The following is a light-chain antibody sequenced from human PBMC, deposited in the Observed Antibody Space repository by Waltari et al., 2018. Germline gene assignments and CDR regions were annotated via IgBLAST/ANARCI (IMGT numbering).Light chain of an antibody. CDR1: QSINTW. J-gene: IGKJ1*01. V-gene: IGKV1-5*03. CDR2: RSS. CDR3: QQYNSYST. Sequence: DIQMTQSPSTLSASVGDRVIITCRDSQSINTWLAWYQQKPGKAPRVLIYRSSSLEVGVPSRFSGSGFGTEFTLTISVLQPDDFATYYCQQYNSYSTFGQGTRVEIK.